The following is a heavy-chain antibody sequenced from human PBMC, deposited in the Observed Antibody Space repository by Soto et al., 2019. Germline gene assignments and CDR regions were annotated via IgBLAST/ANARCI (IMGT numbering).Heavy chain of an antibody. CDR2: ISAYNGNT. CDR3: ARGISSPLAADAFDI. Sequence: ASVKVSCKASGYTFTSYGISWVRQAPGQGLEWMGWISAYNGNTNYAQKLQGRVTMTTDTSTSTACMELRSLRSDDTAVYYCARGISSPLAADAFDIWGQGTMVTVSS. V-gene: IGHV1-18*04. J-gene: IGHJ3*02. D-gene: IGHD3-3*02. CDR1: GYTFTSYG.